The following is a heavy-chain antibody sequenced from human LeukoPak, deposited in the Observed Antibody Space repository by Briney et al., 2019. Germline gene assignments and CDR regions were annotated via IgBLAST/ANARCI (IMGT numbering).Heavy chain of an antibody. CDR2: ISYDGSNK. CDR1: GFTFSSYA. V-gene: IGHV3-30*04. CDR3: ARDLGGSGSYYNVGMDV. Sequence: PARSLRLSCAASGFTFSSYAMHWVRQAPGKGLEWVAVISYDGSNKDYADSVKGRFTISRDNSKNTLYLQMNSLRAEDTAVYYCARDLGGSGSYYNVGMDVWGKGTTVTVSS. J-gene: IGHJ6*04. D-gene: IGHD3-10*01.